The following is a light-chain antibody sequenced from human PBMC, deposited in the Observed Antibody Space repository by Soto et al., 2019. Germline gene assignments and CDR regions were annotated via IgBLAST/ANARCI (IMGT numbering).Light chain of an antibody. V-gene: IGKV1-5*01. J-gene: IGKJ5*01. CDR1: QNIRNW. CDR2: DSS. Sequence: DIQMTHSPSTLSASVVDSVTITFLASQNIRNWLAWYQQKPGKAPNPLIYDSSSLKSGVPARFSGSGSGTDFTLTISSLQSEDFATYYCQKLNSYPINFGQGTRLEIK. CDR3: QKLNSYPIN.